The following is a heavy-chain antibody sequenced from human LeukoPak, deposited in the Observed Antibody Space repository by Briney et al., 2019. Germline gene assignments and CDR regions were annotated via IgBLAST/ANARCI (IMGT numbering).Heavy chain of an antibody. CDR1: RHTFTHHH. J-gene: IGHJ6*03. D-gene: IGHD3-10*01. V-gene: IGHV1-2*02. CDR3: ARVPRPDFASGSYRHYYYMDV. Sequence: ASVKASCQASRHTFTHHHVHWVRQAPGQGLEWMGWINPHRGGTNSAQEFQGRVTMTRDTSISTAFMELSNLRSDDTAVYFCARVPRPDFASGSYRHYYYMDVWGKGTTVTVSS. CDR2: INPHRGGT.